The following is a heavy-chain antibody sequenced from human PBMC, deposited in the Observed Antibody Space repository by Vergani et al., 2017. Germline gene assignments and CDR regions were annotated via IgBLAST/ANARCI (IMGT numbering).Heavy chain of an antibody. CDR2: VKDSGYF. J-gene: IGHJ4*02. V-gene: IGHV4-59*01. D-gene: IGHD1-14*01. CDR1: GGSLSGYY. Sequence: QVQLQESGPGLVRPSETLSLTCTVSGGSLSGYYWNWIRQTPGEGLEWIGYVKDSGYFNYNPSLKTRVSMSSHTSNNQFSLMLSSVTVADTAVYYCARSIVSRNPPDYFDNWGQGTLVTVSS. CDR3: ARSIVSRNPPDYFDN.